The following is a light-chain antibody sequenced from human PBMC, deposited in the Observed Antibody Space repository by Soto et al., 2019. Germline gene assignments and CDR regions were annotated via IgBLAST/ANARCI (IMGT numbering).Light chain of an antibody. CDR2: EVT. V-gene: IGLV2-8*01. Sequence: QSALTQPPSASGSPGRSVTISCTGTRSDIGAYNYVSWCQQHPGKVPKLIIYEVTKRPSGVPDRFSAAKSGNTAPLTVSGLQAEDEADYYCSSHGGANNFNVFGTGTKVTGL. CDR1: RSDIGAYNY. J-gene: IGLJ1*01. CDR3: SSHGGANNFNV.